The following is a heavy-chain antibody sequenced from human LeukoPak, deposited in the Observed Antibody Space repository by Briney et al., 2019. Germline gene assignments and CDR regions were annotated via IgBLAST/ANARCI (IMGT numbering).Heavy chain of an antibody. CDR2: ISGSGGST. V-gene: IGHV3-23*01. Sequence: GGSLRLSCAASGFTFSSYGMSWVRQAPGKGLEWVSAISGSGGSTYYADSVKGRFTISRDNSKNTLYLQMNSLRAEDTAVYYCAKDSVYYDILTALDYWGQGTLVTVSS. CDR3: AKDSVYYDILTALDY. CDR1: GFTFSSYG. D-gene: IGHD3-9*01. J-gene: IGHJ4*02.